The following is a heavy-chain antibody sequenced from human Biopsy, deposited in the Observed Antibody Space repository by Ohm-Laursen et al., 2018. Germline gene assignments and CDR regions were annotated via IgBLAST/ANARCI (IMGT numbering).Heavy chain of an antibody. J-gene: IGHJ5*02. Sequence: SQTLSLTCPVYGDSFNHYYWAWIRQSPGGGLEWIGQVDPTVSSTDYNPSLRSRFAISADTSKNHFSLPLTSVTAADTAVYFCARGPPLISPPVPVPYHWFDPWGQGTLVTVSS. V-gene: IGHV4-34*01. D-gene: IGHD3-10*02. CDR3: ARGPPLISPPVPVPYHWFDP. CDR1: GDSFNHYY. CDR2: VDPTVSST.